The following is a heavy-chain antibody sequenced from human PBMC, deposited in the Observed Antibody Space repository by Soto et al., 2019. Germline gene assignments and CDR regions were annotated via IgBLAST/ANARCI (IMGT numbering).Heavy chain of an antibody. CDR2: IYYSGST. D-gene: IGHD3-22*01. Sequence: PSETLSLTCTVSGGSISSYYWSWIRQPPGKGLEWIGYIYYSGSTNYNPSLKSRVTISVDTSKNQFSLKLSSVTAADTAVYYCASLRDYDSSGMAMGWFDPWGQGTLVTVAS. J-gene: IGHJ5*02. CDR1: GGSISSYY. V-gene: IGHV4-59*01. CDR3: ASLRDYDSSGMAMGWFDP.